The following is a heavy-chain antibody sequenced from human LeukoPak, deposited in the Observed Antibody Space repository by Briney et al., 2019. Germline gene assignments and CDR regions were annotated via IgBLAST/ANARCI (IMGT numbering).Heavy chain of an antibody. V-gene: IGHV3-30*18. CDR3: AKEGTDYGDYPYFFDY. D-gene: IGHD4-17*01. Sequence: GGSLRLSCAASGFTFSDSGMHWVRQAPGKGLEWVAIISFDGSRRFYADSVRGRFTVSRDNSKNTLFLQMDSLSADDTGVYYCAKEGTDYGDYPYFFDYWSQGTLVTVSS. CDR2: ISFDGSRR. CDR1: GFTFSDSG. J-gene: IGHJ4*02.